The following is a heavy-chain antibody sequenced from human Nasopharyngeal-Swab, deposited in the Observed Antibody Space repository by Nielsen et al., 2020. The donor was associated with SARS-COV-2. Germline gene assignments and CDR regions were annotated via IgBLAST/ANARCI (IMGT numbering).Heavy chain of an antibody. CDR3: ARVAGPIAAAGDY. J-gene: IGHJ4*02. CDR2: ISSSSSYI. D-gene: IGHD6-13*01. V-gene: IGHV3-21*01. Sequence: VRQAPAKGLEWVSSISSSSSYIYYADSVKGRFTISRDNAKNSLYLQMNSLRAEDTAVYYCARVAGPIAAAGDYWGQGTLVTVSS.